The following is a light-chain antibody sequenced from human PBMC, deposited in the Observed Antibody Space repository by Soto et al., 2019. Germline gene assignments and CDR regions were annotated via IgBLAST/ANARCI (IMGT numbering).Light chain of an antibody. CDR1: PSSKRRY. Sequence: EIVLTQSESTLSGSAGERATLSCGASPSSKRRYLAWYQQKTGQAPRLLIYAASNRATGIPDRFSGSGSGTDFSLTISRLETEDFAVYYCHQYDNTPQTFGQGTKVDIK. J-gene: IGKJ2*01. V-gene: IGKV3-20*01. CDR2: AAS. CDR3: HQYDNTPQT.